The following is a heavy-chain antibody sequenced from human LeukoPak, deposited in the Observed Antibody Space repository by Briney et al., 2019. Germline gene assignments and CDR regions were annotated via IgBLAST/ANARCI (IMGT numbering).Heavy chain of an antibody. J-gene: IGHJ4*02. CDR2: TYYRSKWVD. CDR3: AREGPGFDY. Sequence: SQTLSLTCAISGDSVSSNSVAWNWIRQSPSRGLEWLGRTYYRSKWVDDYAASVKSRITINPDTSKNQFSPQLNSVTPEDTAVYYCAREGPGFDYWGEGTLVTVSS. V-gene: IGHV6-1*01. CDR1: GDSVSSNSVA.